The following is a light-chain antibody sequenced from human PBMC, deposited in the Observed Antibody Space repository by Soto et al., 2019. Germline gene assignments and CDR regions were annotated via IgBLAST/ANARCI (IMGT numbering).Light chain of an antibody. V-gene: IGKV1-27*01. CDR2: AAS. Sequence: DIQMTQSPSSLSASVGDRVTITCRASQGISNYLAWYQQKPGKVPKLLIYAASTLQSGVPSRFSGSGSGTDFTLTISSLQPEDVATYYCQKYNSALGTTFCQGTKVEIK. J-gene: IGKJ1*01. CDR3: QKYNSALGTT. CDR1: QGISNY.